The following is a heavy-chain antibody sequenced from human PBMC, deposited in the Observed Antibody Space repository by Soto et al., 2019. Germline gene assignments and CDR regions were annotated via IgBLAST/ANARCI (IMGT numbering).Heavy chain of an antibody. V-gene: IGHV3-33*01. CDR1: GWTMCDYG. Sequence: SGWTMCDYGKHWVRKAQGKGLEWVAVIWYDGSNKYYADSVKGRFTISRDNSKNTLYLQMNSLRAEDTAVYYCAREALDSSSSPHSYYGMGVW. D-gene: IGHD6-6*01. J-gene: IGHJ6*01. CDR2: IWYDGSNK. CDR3: AREALDSSSSPHSYYGMGV.